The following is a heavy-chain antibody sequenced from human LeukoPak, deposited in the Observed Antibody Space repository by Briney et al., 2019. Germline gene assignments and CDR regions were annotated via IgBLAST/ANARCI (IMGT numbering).Heavy chain of an antibody. J-gene: IGHJ4*02. CDR1: GFTFSSYA. V-gene: IGHV3-30*03. CDR2: VSYDDSRK. CDR3: ARDRDAGYNSGWNPFDY. Sequence: GGSLRLSCAASGFTFSSYAMNWVRRAPGKGLEWVAVVSYDDSRKYYADSVKGRFTISRDNSNNVVYLQMNSLRPEDTAVYYCARDRDAGYNSGWNPFDYWGQGMLVTVSS. D-gene: IGHD6-19*01.